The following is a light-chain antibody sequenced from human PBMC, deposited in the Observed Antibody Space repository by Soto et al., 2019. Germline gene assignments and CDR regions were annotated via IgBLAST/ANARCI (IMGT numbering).Light chain of an antibody. V-gene: IGKV1-9*01. CDR3: QQLNSYPWT. Sequence: IQLTQSPSPLSASVGDRVTITCRASQGISSYLAWYQQKPGKAPKLLIYAASTLQSGVPSRFSGSGSGTDFTLTISSLQPEDFATYYCQQLNSYPWTFGQGTKVDIK. CDR2: AAS. J-gene: IGKJ1*01. CDR1: QGISSY.